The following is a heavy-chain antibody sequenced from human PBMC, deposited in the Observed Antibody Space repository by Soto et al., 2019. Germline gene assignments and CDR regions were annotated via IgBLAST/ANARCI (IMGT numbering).Heavy chain of an antibody. J-gene: IGHJ4*02. CDR3: ARDPPDY. V-gene: IGHV1-18*04. CDR2: ISTYTGDT. CDR1: GYTFTSYG. Sequence: QVQLVQSGAEVKKPGASVKVSCKASGYTFTSYGLNWVRQAPGQGLAWVGWISTYTGDTNYTQKFQGRVTMTTDTSTSTAYMELRSLRSDDTAVYYCARDPPDYWGQGTLVTVSS.